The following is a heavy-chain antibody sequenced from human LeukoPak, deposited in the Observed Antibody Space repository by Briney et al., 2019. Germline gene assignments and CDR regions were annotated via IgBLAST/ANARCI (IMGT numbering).Heavy chain of an antibody. CDR1: GGSISSGGYY. J-gene: IGHJ5*02. CDR2: IYYSGST. Sequence: SETLSLTCTVSGGSISSGGYYWSWIRQHPGKGLEWIGYIYYSGSTYYNPSLKSRVTISVDTSKNQFSLELSSVTAADTAVYYCARDQITMVRGVMQENWFDPWGQGTLVTVSS. V-gene: IGHV4-31*03. CDR3: ARDQITMVRGVMQENWFDP. D-gene: IGHD3-10*01.